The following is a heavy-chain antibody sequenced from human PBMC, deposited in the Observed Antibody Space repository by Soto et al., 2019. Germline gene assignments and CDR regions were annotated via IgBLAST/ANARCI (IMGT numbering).Heavy chain of an antibody. Sequence: PGGSLRLSCAASGFTFSNAWMNWVRQAPGKGLEWVGRIKSKGDGGTTDYAAPVKGRFTISRDDSKNTLYLQMNSLKTEDTAVYYCTTRIFVVVVAAISIYDYWGQGTLVTVSS. D-gene: IGHD2-15*01. CDR2: IKSKGDGGTT. V-gene: IGHV3-15*07. CDR3: TTRIFVVVVAAISIYDY. CDR1: GFTFSNAW. J-gene: IGHJ4*02.